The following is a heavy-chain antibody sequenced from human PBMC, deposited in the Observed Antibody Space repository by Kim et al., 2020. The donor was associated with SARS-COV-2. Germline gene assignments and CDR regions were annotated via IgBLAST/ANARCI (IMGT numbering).Heavy chain of an antibody. J-gene: IGHJ4*02. CDR2: ISGSSSYR. V-gene: IGHV3-11*05. D-gene: IGHD1-1*01. CDR1: GFSFGDYY. Sequence: GGSLRLSCVASGFSFGDYYRSWIRQAPGKGGEWDSYISGSSSYRNSTDSVKGRFTISRDNAKNSVFLQMNSLRREDTAVYFCGRDTTGTGVVDYWGQGTLVTVSS. CDR3: GRDTTGTGVVDY.